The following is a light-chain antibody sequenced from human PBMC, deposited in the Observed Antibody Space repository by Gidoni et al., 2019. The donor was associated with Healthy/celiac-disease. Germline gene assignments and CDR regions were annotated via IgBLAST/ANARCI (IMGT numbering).Light chain of an antibody. CDR3: QQYGSSLLT. CDR2: GAS. V-gene: IGKV3-20*01. J-gene: IGKJ4*01. CDR1: QSVSSIY. Sequence: EIVLTQSPGTLSLSQVERATLSCRASQSVSSIYLAWYQQKPGQAPRLLIYGASSRATGIPDRFSGSGSGTDFTLTISRLEPEDFAVYYCQQYGSSLLTFGGGTKVEIK.